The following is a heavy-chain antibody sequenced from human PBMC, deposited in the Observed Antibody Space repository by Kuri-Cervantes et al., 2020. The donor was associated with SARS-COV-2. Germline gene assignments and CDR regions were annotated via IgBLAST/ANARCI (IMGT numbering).Heavy chain of an antibody. D-gene: IGHD3-16*01. CDR2: IYTGDKT. V-gene: IGHV3-53*01. CDR3: ARDLGGVSGSFDY. CDR1: GFTVSGNY. J-gene: IGHJ4*02. Sequence: GESLKISCAASGFTVSGNYMSWVRQAPEKGLEWLSVIYTGDKTYYADSGKGRFTISRDNSKNTVYLQMNSLRAEDTAVYYCARDLGGVSGSFDYWGQGTLVTVSS.